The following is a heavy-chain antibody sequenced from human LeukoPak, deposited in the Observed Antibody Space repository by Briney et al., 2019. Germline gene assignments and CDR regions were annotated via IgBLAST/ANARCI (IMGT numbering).Heavy chain of an antibody. CDR2: IYSGGST. Sequence: GGSLRLSCAASGFTVSSNYMSWVRQAPGKGLEWVSVIYSGGSTYYADSVKGRFTISRDNAKNSLYLQMNSLRAEDTAVYYCARDLPLYYYDSSGYYSDWGQGTLVTVSS. CDR3: ARDLPLYYYDSSGYYSD. V-gene: IGHV3-53*01. CDR1: GFTVSSNY. J-gene: IGHJ4*02. D-gene: IGHD3-22*01.